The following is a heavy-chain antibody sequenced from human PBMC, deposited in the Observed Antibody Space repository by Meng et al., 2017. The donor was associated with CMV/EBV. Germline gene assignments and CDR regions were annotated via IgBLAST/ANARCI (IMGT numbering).Heavy chain of an antibody. V-gene: IGHV4-34*01. D-gene: IGHD1-1*01. CDR3: AREQRPARKSGMGY. J-gene: IGHJ4*02. CDR1: GGSFSGYY. CDR2: INHSGST. Sequence: GSLRLSCAVYGGSFSGYYWSWIRQPPGKGLEWIGEINHSGSTNYNPSLKSRVTISVDTSKNQFSLKLSSVTAADTAVYYCAREQRPARKSGMGYWGRERWSPSPQ.